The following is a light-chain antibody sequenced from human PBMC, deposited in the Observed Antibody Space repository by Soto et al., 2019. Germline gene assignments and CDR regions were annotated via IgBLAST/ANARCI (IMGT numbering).Light chain of an antibody. V-gene: IGKV4-1*01. Sequence: DIQMTQSPSSLSASVGDRVTITCQASQDISNYLNWYQQKPGQSPKLLISWASTRESGVPDRFSGSGSGTDFTLTISSLQAEDVAAYYCQQYYATPRTFGQGTKVEI. J-gene: IGKJ1*01. CDR2: WAS. CDR1: QDISNY. CDR3: QQYYATPRT.